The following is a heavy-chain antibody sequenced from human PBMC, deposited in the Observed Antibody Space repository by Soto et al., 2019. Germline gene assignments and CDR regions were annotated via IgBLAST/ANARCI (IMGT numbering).Heavy chain of an antibody. V-gene: IGHV3-30*19. D-gene: IGHD3-9*01. CDR1: GFTFSSYG. CDR3: ARGSSYDILTAVPFDY. J-gene: IGHJ4*02. Sequence: GGSLRLSCAASGFTFSSYGMHWVRQAPGKGLEWVAVIWYDGSNKYYADSVKGRFTISRDNSKNTLYLQMNSLRAEDTAVYYCARGSSYDILTAVPFDYWGQGTLVTVSS. CDR2: IWYDGSNK.